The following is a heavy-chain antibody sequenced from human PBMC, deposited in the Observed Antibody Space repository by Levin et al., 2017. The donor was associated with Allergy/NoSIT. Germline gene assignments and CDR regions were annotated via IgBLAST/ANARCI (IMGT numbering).Heavy chain of an antibody. J-gene: IGHJ4*02. CDR2: ISGSGGST. V-gene: IGHV3-23*01. CDR3: AKGYLAGATSEFDY. D-gene: IGHD1-26*01. Sequence: AGGSLRLSCAASGFTFSSYAMSWVRQAPGKGLEWVSAISGSGGSTYYADSVKGWFTISRDNSKNTLYLQMNSLRAEDTAVYYCAKGYLAGATSEFDYWGQGTLVTVSS. CDR1: GFTFSSYA.